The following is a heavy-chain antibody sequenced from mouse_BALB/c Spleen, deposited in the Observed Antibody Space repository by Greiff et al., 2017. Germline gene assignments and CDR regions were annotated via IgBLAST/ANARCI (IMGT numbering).Heavy chain of an antibody. CDR3: ARFTTALYYFDY. CDR1: GFTFSSYT. V-gene: IGHV5-9*03. J-gene: IGHJ2*01. D-gene: IGHD1-2*01. Sequence: EVHLVESGGGLVKPGGSLKLSCAASGFTFSSYTMSWVRQTPEKRLEWVATISSGGGNTYYPDSVKGRFTISRDNAKNNLYLQMSSLRSEDTALYYCARFTTALYYFDYWGQGTTLTVSS. CDR2: ISSGGGNT.